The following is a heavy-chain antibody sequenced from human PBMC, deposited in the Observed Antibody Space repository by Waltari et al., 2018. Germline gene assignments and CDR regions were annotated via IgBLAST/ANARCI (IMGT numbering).Heavy chain of an antibody. D-gene: IGHD3-22*01. CDR3: AGVYYDSSGYYDY. V-gene: IGHV1-69*05. CDR2: ISPIFGTA. J-gene: IGHJ4*02. Sequence: QVQLVQSGTEVKKPGSSVKVSCKASGGTFSSYAISWVRQAPGQGLEWMGGISPIFGTANYAQKFQGRVTITTDESTSTAYMELSSLRSEDTAVYYCAGVYYDSSGYYDYWGQGTLVTVSS. CDR1: GGTFSSYA.